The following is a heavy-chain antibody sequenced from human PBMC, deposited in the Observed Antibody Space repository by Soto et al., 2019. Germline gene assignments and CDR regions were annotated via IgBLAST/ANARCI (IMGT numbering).Heavy chain of an antibody. V-gene: IGHV4-30-2*01. D-gene: IGHD5-18*01. CDR1: GGSISSGGYS. CDR2: IYHSGST. J-gene: IGHJ6*02. Sequence: SETLSLTCAVSGGSISSGGYSWSWIRQPPGKGLEWIGYIYHSGSTYYNPSLKSRVTISVDRSKNQFSLKLSSVTAADTAVYYCAREHRGYSYGLPYYYGMDVWGQGTTVTVSS. CDR3: AREHRGYSYGLPYYYGMDV.